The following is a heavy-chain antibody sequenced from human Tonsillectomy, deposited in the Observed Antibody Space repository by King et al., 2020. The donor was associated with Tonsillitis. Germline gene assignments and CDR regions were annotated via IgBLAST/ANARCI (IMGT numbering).Heavy chain of an antibody. Sequence: QLQESGPGLVKPSETLSLTCTVSGGSMSSSGYHWGWIRQPPGKGLEWIGSIYYGGSAYQNPSLKSRVTISLDTSKNHFSLKLSSVTAADTAVYYCARHTPDTTSHGFDIWGQGTMVTVSS. CDR1: GGSMSSSGYH. J-gene: IGHJ3*02. D-gene: IGHD1-14*01. CDR3: ARHTPDTTSHGFDI. CDR2: IYYGGSA. V-gene: IGHV4-39*01.